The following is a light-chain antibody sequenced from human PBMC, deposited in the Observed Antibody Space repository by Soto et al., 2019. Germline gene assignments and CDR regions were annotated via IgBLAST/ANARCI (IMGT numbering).Light chain of an antibody. CDR3: GTWDTSLSLNYV. CDR1: SSNIGDNF. Sequence: QSVLTQPPSVSAAPGQRVTISCSGSSSNIGDNFVSWYQQLPGTAPKLLIYDNNKRPSGIPDRFSGSKSGTSATLGITGLQTGDEADYYCGTWDTSLSLNYVFGTGTKLTVL. J-gene: IGLJ1*01. CDR2: DNN. V-gene: IGLV1-51*01.